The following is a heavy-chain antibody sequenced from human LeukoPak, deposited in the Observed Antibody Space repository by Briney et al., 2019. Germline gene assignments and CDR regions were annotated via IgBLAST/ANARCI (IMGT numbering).Heavy chain of an antibody. CDR1: GFTFSDSY. CDR3: ARGMWLHPVRPYYFDY. Sequence: GGSLRLSCAASGFTFSDSYMSWIRQAPGKGLEWVSYISSSGSTIYYADSVKGRFTISRDNAKNSLYLQMNSLRADDTAVYYCARGMWLHPVRPYYFDYWGQGTLVTVSS. CDR2: ISSSGSTI. D-gene: IGHD5-12*01. V-gene: IGHV3-11*01. J-gene: IGHJ4*02.